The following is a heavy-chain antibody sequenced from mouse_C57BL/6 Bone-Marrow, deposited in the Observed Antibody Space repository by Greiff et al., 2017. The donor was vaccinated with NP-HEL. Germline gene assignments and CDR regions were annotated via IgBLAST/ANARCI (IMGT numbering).Heavy chain of an antibody. CDR2: ISNGGGST. D-gene: IGHD2-4*01. V-gene: IGHV5-12*01. J-gene: IGHJ3*01. CDR1: GFTFSDYY. Sequence: EVKVVESGGGLVQPGGSLKLSCAASGFTFSDYYMYWVRQTPEKRLEWVAYISNGGGSTYYPDTVKGRFTISRDNAKNTLYLQMSRLKSEDTAMYYCARPIYYDYAGFAYWGQGTLVTVSA. CDR3: ARPIYYDYAGFAY.